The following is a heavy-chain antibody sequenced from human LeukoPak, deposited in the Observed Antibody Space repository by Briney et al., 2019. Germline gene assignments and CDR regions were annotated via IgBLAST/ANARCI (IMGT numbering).Heavy chain of an antibody. J-gene: IGHJ1*01. CDR2: ISGSGVST. CDR3: AKDPANRLLYPAHFSH. CDR1: GFTFSSYV. D-gene: IGHD2-2*01. Sequence: AGGSLRLSCAASGFTFSSYVMNWVRQAPGKGLEWVSAISGSGVSTSYADSVKGRFTISRDNSKNTLYLHMNSLRAEDTAIYFCAKDPANRLLYPAHFSHWGQGTLVTVSS. V-gene: IGHV3-23*01.